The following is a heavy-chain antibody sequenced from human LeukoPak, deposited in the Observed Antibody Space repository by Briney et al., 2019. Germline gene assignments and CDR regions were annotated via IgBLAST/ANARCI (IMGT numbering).Heavy chain of an antibody. D-gene: IGHD6-6*01. Sequence: PGGSLRLSCAASGFTVSNKYMSWIRQAPGKGLEWVSYISSGGSTTYYADSVKGRFTISRDNSKNTLYLQMNSLRAEDTAVYYCARDSQLEDYYYYYMDVWGKGTTVTVSS. CDR3: ARDSQLEDYYYYYMDV. V-gene: IGHV3-11*04. CDR2: ISSGGSTT. J-gene: IGHJ6*03. CDR1: GFTVSNKY.